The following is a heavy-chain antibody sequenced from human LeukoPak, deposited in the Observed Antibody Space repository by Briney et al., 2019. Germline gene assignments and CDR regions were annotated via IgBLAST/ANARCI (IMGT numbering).Heavy chain of an antibody. CDR3: ARSNAADSDYFDY. V-gene: IGHV3-21*01. J-gene: IGHJ4*02. Sequence: GGSLRLSCAASGFTFSSYSMNWVRQAPGKGLEWVSSISSSSSYIYYADSVKGRFTISRDNAKNSLYLQMNSLRAEDTAVYYCARSNAADSDYFDYWGQGTLVTVSS. D-gene: IGHD6-13*01. CDR2: ISSSSSYI. CDR1: GFTFSSYS.